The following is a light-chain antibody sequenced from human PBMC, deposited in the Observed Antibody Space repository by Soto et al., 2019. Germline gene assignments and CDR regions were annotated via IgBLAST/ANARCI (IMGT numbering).Light chain of an antibody. CDR2: GAS. CDR3: QQHGSSPIT. CDR1: RSVTNNY. V-gene: IGKV3-20*01. Sequence: EIVLTQSPATVSLFPGERATLSCRASRSVTNNYLAWHQQKPGQTPRLLIYGASSRATGIPDRFSGSGSGTAFTLTISRLEPEDFAVYYCQQHGSSPITFGQGTRLENK. J-gene: IGKJ5*01.